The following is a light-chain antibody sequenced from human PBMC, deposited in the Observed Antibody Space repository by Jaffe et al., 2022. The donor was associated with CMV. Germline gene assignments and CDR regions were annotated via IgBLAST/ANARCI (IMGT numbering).Light chain of an antibody. V-gene: IGKV1-39*01. CDR3: QQSYRSPT. CDR2: GAF. CDR1: QSIGRH. J-gene: IGKJ1*01. Sequence: DIQMTQSPSSLSASVGDRVTITCRASQSIGRHLNWYQQKPGKAPKLLIYGAFSLQNGVPSRFSGSASGTEFTLTISRLQPEDFATYFCQQSYRSPTFGQGTKVEIK.